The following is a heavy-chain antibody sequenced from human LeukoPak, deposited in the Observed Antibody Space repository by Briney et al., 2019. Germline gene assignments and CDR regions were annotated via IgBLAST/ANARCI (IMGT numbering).Heavy chain of an antibody. CDR2: IYYSGGT. J-gene: IGHJ4*02. V-gene: IGHV4-59*01. D-gene: IGHD6-19*01. CDR3: AREDGSGWYSFDY. Sequence: SETLSLTCTVSGGSIDSDYWSWIRQPPGKGLEWIGYIYYSGGTYYNPSLKSRVTISVDTSKNQFSLKLSFVTAADTAVYYCAREDGSGWYSFDYWGQGTLVTVSS. CDR1: GGSIDSDY.